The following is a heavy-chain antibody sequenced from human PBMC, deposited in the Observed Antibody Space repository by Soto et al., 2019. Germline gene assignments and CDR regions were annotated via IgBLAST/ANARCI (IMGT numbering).Heavy chain of an antibody. CDR3: AREGEERGAHDS. J-gene: IGHJ5*02. CDR2: IIPIFGTP. D-gene: IGHD1-1*01. V-gene: IGHV1-69*01. CDR1: GGSIRSYS. Sequence: QVQLVQSGAELKKPGSSVKVSCKASGGSIRSYSINWVRQAPGQGLEWMGEIIPIFGTPNYAQKLQGRVAISADESTSTVYLEETSLRPEDTDMYYCAREGEERGAHDSWGQGTLVTVSS.